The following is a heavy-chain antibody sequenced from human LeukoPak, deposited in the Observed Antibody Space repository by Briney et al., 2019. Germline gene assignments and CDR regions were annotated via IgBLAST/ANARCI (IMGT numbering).Heavy chain of an antibody. J-gene: IGHJ4*02. Sequence: GGSLRLSCAASGFTFNNYVMSWVRQAPGKGLEWVSAISGDGARTYYADSVKGRFTISRDNSKNTLDLQMNSLRAEDTAIYYCAKTVVVITFRFDSWGQGSLVTVSS. D-gene: IGHD2-21*01. V-gene: IGHV3-23*01. CDR1: GFTFNNYV. CDR3: AKTVVVITFRFDS. CDR2: ISGDGART.